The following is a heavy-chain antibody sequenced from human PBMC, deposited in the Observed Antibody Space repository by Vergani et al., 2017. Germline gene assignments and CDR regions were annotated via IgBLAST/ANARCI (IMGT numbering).Heavy chain of an antibody. CDR2: IAPSASYP. Sequence: EVQLVQSGAEVQKPGESLRISCKGSGYSFTSYWISWVRQMPGKGLEWMGRIAPSASYPNYSPSFQGHVTISADKSISTAYLQWSSLKASDTAMYYCARQGSSSWNYYYYGMDVWGQGTTVTVSS. CDR3: ARQGSSSWNYYYYGMDV. D-gene: IGHD6-13*01. CDR1: GYSFTSYW. J-gene: IGHJ6*02. V-gene: IGHV5-10-1*03.